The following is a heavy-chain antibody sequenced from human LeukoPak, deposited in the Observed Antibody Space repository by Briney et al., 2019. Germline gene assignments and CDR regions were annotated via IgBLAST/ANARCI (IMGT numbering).Heavy chain of an antibody. V-gene: IGHV3-66*01. CDR1: GVTVSGNY. D-gene: IGHD4-17*01. Sequence: GGSLRLSCAASGVTVSGNYWHWVRQTPAKGLEWISILYADGKTLYADFVKGRFTFSRDSSKSTLHLQMNSLRAADTPIYFCTYGDYPLTYWGQGTLVSVSS. CDR2: LYADGKT. J-gene: IGHJ4*02. CDR3: TYGDYPLTY.